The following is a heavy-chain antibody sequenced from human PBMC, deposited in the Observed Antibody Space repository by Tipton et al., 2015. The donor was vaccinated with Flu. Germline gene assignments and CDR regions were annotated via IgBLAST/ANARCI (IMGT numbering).Heavy chain of an antibody. V-gene: IGHV4-59*12. CDR3: ARRPGTRYDVLTGYHRGGMDV. CDR1: GGSISSYY. J-gene: IGHJ6*02. Sequence: TLSLTCTVSGGSISSYYWSWIRQPPGKGLEWIGYIYYSGSTNYNPPLKSRVTISVDTSKNQFSLKLSSVTAADTAVYYCARRPGTRYDVLTGYHRGGMDVWGQGTTVTVSS. D-gene: IGHD3-9*01. CDR2: IYYSGST.